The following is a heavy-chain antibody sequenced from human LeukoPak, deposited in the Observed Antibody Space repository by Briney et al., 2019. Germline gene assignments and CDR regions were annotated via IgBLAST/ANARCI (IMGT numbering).Heavy chain of an antibody. J-gene: IGHJ4*02. CDR1: GFTFGDYA. Sequence: PGRSLRLSCTASGFTFGDYAMSWVRQAPGKGLEWVSFIRSKAYGGTTEHAASVKGRFTISRDDSKSIAYLQMNSLKTEDTAVYYCTRVSLVAASVFFDYWGQGTLVTVSS. D-gene: IGHD2-15*01. CDR2: IRSKAYGGTT. CDR3: TRVSLVAASVFFDY. V-gene: IGHV3-49*04.